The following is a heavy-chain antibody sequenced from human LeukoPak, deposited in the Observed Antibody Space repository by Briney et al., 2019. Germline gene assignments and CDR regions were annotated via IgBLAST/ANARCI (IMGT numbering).Heavy chain of an antibody. V-gene: IGHV3-30*18. D-gene: IGHD6-19*01. J-gene: IGHJ4*02. CDR3: ANAWSPLIAVAGDPIDY. CDR1: GFTFSSYG. CDR2: ISYDGSNK. Sequence: PGGSLRLSCAASGFTFSSYGMHWVRQAPGKGLEWVAVISYDGSNKFYADSVKGRFTISRDNSKNTLYLQMNTLRPEDTAVYYRANAWSPLIAVAGDPIDYWGQGTLVTVSS.